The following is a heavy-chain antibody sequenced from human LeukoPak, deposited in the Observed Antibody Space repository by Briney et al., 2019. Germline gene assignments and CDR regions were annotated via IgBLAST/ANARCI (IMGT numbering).Heavy chain of an antibody. CDR3: ARGIQDIVVVGTDVFDY. CDR1: GFTFSSYG. Sequence: GGSLRLSCAASGFTFSSYGMHWVRQAPGKGLEWVAVIWYDGSNKYYADSVKGRFTISRDNSKNTLYLQMNSLRAEDTAVYYCARGIQDIVVVGTDVFDYWGQGTLVTVSS. CDR2: IWYDGSNK. D-gene: IGHD2-15*01. V-gene: IGHV3-33*01. J-gene: IGHJ4*02.